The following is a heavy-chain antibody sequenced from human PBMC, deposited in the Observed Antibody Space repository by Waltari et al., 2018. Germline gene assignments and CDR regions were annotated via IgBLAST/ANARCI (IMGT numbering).Heavy chain of an antibody. CDR1: GVTCSDFR. D-gene: IGHD5-12*01. CDR3: ARGYRKAFDI. J-gene: IGHJ3*02. Sequence: EEQLVESGGGLVQPGGSLRLSCAAAGVTCSDFRMKWVRQAPGTGLEWVSYIYITGSTIYYADSVKGLFTISRDNAQHSLYLHMNSLRADDTAVYYCARGYRKAFDIWGQGTMVTVSS. CDR2: IYITGSTI. V-gene: IGHV3-48*04.